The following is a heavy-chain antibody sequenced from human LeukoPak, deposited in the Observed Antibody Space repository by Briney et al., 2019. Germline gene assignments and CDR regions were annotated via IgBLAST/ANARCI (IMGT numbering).Heavy chain of an antibody. J-gene: IGHJ4*02. V-gene: IGHV3-30*02. CDR1: GFTFSSYG. CDR3: AKDPSGFNFDY. CDR2: IRCDGSNK. Sequence: PGGSLRLSCAASGFTFSSYGMHWVRQAPGKGLEWVAFIRCDGSNKYYADSVRGRFTISRDNSKNTLYLQMNSLRAEDTAVYYCAKDPSGFNFDYWGQGTLVTVSS. D-gene: IGHD3-10*01.